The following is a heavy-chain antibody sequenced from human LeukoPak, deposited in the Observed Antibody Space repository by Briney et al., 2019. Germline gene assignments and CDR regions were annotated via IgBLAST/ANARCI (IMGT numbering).Heavy chain of an antibody. D-gene: IGHD3/OR15-3a*01. CDR3: AKDNGLGTGFSLDY. J-gene: IGHJ4*02. Sequence: GGSLRLSCAASGFTFSDYGIHWVRQAPGKGLEWVAVISYDGSNKYYADSVKGRFTISRDNSKNTLYLQMNSLRAEDTAVYYCAKDNGLGTGFSLDYWGQGTLVAVSS. V-gene: IGHV3-30*18. CDR2: ISYDGSNK. CDR1: GFTFSDYG.